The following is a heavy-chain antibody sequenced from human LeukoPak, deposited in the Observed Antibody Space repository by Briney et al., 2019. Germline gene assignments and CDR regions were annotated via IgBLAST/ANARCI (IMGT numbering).Heavy chain of an antibody. CDR1: GFTFSSYA. J-gene: IGHJ5*02. CDR3: AKEKFIANPHVLLWFEN. CDR2: ISGSGGST. Sequence: GGSLRLSCAASGFTFSSYAMSWVRQAPGKGLEWVSAISGSGGSTYYADSVKGRFTISRDNSKNTLYLQMNSLRAEDTAVYHCAKEKFIANPHVLLWFENWGQGTLVTVSS. D-gene: IGHD3-10*01. V-gene: IGHV3-23*01.